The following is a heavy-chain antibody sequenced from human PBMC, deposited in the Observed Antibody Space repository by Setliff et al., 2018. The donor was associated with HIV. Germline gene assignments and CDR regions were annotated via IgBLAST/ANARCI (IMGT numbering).Heavy chain of an antibody. CDR2: IDPSGGRK. J-gene: IGHJ4*02. D-gene: IGHD6-19*01. CDR3: ARVIGYFSGWYLKY. V-gene: IGHV1-46*01. CDR1: GYTFTSYF. Sequence: ASVKVSCKASGYTFTSYFVHWVRQAPGQGLEWMGTIDPSGGRKTYAQKFQGRVAMTRDTSISTAYMELSSLGSEDTAVYYCARVIGYFSGWYLKYWGQGTPVTVSS.